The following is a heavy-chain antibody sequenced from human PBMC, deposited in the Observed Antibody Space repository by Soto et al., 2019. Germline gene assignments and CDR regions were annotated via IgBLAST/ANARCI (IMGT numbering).Heavy chain of an antibody. CDR2: IRSNADGGTT. Sequence: PGGPLRLAHSASGFACSNAGMGWGRQAPGKGLDWIGRIRSNADGGTTNYAAPAKDRFTMSRDDSKNTLYLQMNSLKTEDTAVYYCTTDGAGDCSSTTGNTPHSWVDPWGQGSLV. D-gene: IGHD2-2*01. V-gene: IGHV3-15*01. CDR3: TTDGAGDCSSTTGNTPHSWVDP. CDR1: GFACSNAG. J-gene: IGHJ5*02.